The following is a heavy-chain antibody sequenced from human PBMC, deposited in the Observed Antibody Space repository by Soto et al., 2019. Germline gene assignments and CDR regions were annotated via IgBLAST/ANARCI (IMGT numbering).Heavy chain of an antibody. CDR3: ARSVAVPGAHIDY. D-gene: IGHD6-19*01. Sequence: SDTLSLTCSVSGGSISGSYWSWIRQSPGKGLEWLGYVYYTGSTNYSPSLRSRVSISVDTSKNEFSLRLSSVTAADTAVYFCARSVAVPGAHIDYWGQGTQVTVSS. J-gene: IGHJ4*02. CDR1: GGSISGSY. V-gene: IGHV4-59*07. CDR2: VYYTGST.